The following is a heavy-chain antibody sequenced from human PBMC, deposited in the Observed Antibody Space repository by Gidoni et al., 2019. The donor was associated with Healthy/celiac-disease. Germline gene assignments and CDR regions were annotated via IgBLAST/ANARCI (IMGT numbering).Heavy chain of an antibody. V-gene: IGHV4-31*03. J-gene: IGHJ4*02. CDR1: GGSLSSGGYY. CDR2: IYYSGST. D-gene: IGHD6-13*01. Sequence: QVQLQESGPGLVKPSQTLSLTCTVSGGSLSSGGYYWSWIRQHPGKGLAWIGYIYYSGSTYYNPSLKSRVTISVDTSKNQFSLKLSSVTAADTAVYYCARGVAAAGPGDYWGQGTLVTVSS. CDR3: ARGVAAAGPGDY.